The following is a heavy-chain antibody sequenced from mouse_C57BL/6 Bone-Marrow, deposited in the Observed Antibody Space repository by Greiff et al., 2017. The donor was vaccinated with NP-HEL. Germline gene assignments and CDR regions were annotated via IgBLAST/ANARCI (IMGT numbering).Heavy chain of an antibody. J-gene: IGHJ2*01. CDR1: GFSLTSYG. CDR3: ARNLGVTTLDY. CDR2: IWSGGST. Sequence: VQLQQSGPGLVQPSQSLSITCTVSGFSLTSYGVHWVRQSPGKGLEWLGVIWSGGSTDYHAAFISRLSISKDNSKSQVFFKMNSLQADDTAIYYCARNLGVTTLDYWGQGTTLTVSS. V-gene: IGHV2-2*01. D-gene: IGHD2-2*01.